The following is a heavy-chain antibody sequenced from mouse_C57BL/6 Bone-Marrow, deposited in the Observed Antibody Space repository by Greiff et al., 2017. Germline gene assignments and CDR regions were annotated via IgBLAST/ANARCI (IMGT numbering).Heavy chain of an antibody. V-gene: IGHV1-82*01. CDR3: ARWPWYFPAY. CDR2: IYPGDGDT. CDR1: GYAFSSSW. Sequence: VKLVESGPELVKPGASVKISCKASGYAFSSSWMNWVKQRPGTGLAWIGRIYPGDGDTTYNGKFKGKATLTADKSSSTAYMQLSSLTSEDSAVYFCARWPWYFPAYWGQGTLVTVSA. D-gene: IGHD2-1*01. J-gene: IGHJ3*01.